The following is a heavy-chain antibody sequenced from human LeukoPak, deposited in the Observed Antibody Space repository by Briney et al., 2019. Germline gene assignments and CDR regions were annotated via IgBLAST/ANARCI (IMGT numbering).Heavy chain of an antibody. CDR3: VRHRSGQAWLDP. CDR2: IYYSGSS. D-gene: IGHD1-26*01. J-gene: IGHJ5*02. V-gene: IGHV4-39*01. Sequence: SETLSLTCTVAGDSVTSSSYCWSWIRPPPGKDLEWIGCIYYSGSSYYNSSLNSRVTISVDTSKNEFSLKLKSVTATDTALYYCVRHRSGQAWLDPWGQGTLVTVSS. CDR1: GDSVTSSSYC.